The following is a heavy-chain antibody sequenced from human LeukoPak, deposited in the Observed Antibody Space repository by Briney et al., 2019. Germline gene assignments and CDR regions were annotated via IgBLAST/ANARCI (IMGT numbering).Heavy chain of an antibody. CDR2: ISYDGSNK. CDR3: ASYPGTGDY. J-gene: IGHJ4*02. Sequence: GGSLRLSCAVSGFTFSSYAMHWVRQAPGKGLEWVAVISYDGSNKYYADSVKGRFTISRDNSKNTLYLQMNSLRAEDTAVYYCASYPGTGDYWGQGTLVTVSS. D-gene: IGHD6-13*01. CDR1: GFTFSSYA. V-gene: IGHV3-30-3*01.